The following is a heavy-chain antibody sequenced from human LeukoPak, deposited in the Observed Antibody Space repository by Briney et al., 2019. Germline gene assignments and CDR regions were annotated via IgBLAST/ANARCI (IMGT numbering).Heavy chain of an antibody. CDR2: IIPIFGTA. CDR3: ASGYPDYYGSGKLRTGNDY. D-gene: IGHD3-10*01. CDR1: GGTFSSYA. Sequence: SVKVSCKASGGTFSSYAISWVPQAPGQGLEWIGGIIPIFGTANYAQKFQGRVTITTDESTSTAYMELSSLRSEDTAVYYCASGYPDYYGSGKLRTGNDYWGQGTLVTVSS. V-gene: IGHV1-69*05. J-gene: IGHJ4*02.